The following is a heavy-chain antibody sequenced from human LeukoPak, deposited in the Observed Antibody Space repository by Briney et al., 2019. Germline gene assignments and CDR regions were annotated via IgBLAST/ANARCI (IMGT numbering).Heavy chain of an antibody. J-gene: IGHJ4*02. D-gene: IGHD3-22*01. CDR3: ARLYDSSGYYYGPLDH. CDR2: IYYSGST. V-gene: IGHV4-59*08. Sequence: SETLSLTCTVSGGSISSYYWSWIRQPPGKGLEWIGYIYYSGSTNYNPSLKSRVAISIDTSMNQFSLKLSSVTAADSAVYYCARLYDSSGYYYGPLDHWGQGTLVTVSS. CDR1: GGSISSYY.